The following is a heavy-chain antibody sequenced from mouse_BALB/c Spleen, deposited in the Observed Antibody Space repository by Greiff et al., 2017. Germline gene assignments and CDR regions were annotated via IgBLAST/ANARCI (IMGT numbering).Heavy chain of an antibody. CDR3: TRGGDGYYGGFAY. Sequence: EVQLVESGGGLVKPGGSLKLSCAASGFTFSSYTMSWVRQTPEKRLEWVATISSGGSYTYYPDSVKGRFTISRDNAKNTLYLQMSSLKSEDTAMYYCTRGGDGYYGGFAYWGQGTLVTVSA. V-gene: IGHV5-6-4*01. CDR2: ISSGGSYT. CDR1: GFTFSSYT. D-gene: IGHD2-3*01. J-gene: IGHJ3*01.